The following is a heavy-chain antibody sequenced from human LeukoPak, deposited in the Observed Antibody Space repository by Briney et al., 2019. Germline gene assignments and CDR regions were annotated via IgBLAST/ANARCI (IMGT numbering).Heavy chain of an antibody. CDR2: IGTAGDT. CDR1: GFTFSSYD. Sequence: GGSLRLSCAASGFTFSSYDMHWVRQAPGKGLEWVSAIGTAGDTYYPGSVKGRFTISRENAKNSLYLQMNSLRAGDTAVYYCARAGSGVRGAIAYGMDVWGQGTTVTVSS. CDR3: ARAGSGVRGAIAYGMDV. J-gene: IGHJ6*02. D-gene: IGHD3-10*01. V-gene: IGHV3-13*01.